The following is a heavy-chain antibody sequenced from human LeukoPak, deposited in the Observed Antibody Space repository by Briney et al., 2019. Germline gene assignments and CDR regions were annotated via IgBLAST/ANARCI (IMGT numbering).Heavy chain of an antibody. Sequence: GGSLRLSCAASGFTFSSYSMNWVRQTPEKGLEWVSAITGSGTFTDYADSVKGRFTISRDNSKNTLYLQMNSLRAEDTAIYYCAKRSAESSGYFDSWGQGTLVTVSS. CDR3: AKRSAESSGYFDS. J-gene: IGHJ4*02. CDR1: GFTFSSYS. V-gene: IGHV3-23*01. CDR2: ITGSGTFT. D-gene: IGHD6-19*01.